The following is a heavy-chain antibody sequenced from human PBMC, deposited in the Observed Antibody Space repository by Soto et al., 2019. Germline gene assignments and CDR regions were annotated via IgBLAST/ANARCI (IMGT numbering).Heavy chain of an antibody. D-gene: IGHD3-22*01. Sequence: GGSLRLSCAPSGFTFSNAWINWVRQAPGKGLEWVGRVKSKNDGGTTDLAAPVKGRFAISRDDSKNMVYLEMNSLQTEDTAIYYCTTDSYITSIIVRFDYWGHGTLVTVSS. V-gene: IGHV3-15*07. CDR3: TTDSYITSIIVRFDY. J-gene: IGHJ4*01. CDR1: GFTFSNAW. CDR2: VKSKNDGGTT.